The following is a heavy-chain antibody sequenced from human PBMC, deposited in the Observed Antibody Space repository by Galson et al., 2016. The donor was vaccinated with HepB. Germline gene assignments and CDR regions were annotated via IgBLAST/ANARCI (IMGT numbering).Heavy chain of an antibody. D-gene: IGHD3-22*01. J-gene: IGHJ3*02. Sequence: TLSLTCTVSGASIRSGTYYWSWIRQHPEKGLEWIGYVYYSGATYYNPSLKSRVTISIDTSQKQFSLKVSSVNAADTAVYYCARGHSYDTMGPLNWIFDIWGQGTMVAVSS. CDR2: VYYSGAT. CDR3: ARGHSYDTMGPLNWIFDI. V-gene: IGHV4-31*03. CDR1: GASIRSGTYY.